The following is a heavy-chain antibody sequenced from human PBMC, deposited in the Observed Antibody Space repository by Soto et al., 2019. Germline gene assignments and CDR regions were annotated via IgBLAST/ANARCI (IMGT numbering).Heavy chain of an antibody. CDR1: GFTFSSYA. V-gene: IGHV3-23*01. Sequence: GGSLRLSCAASGFTFSSYAMSWVRQAPGKGLEWVSTISGSGGSTYYADSVKGRFTISRDNAKNSLYLQLNSLRDEDTAVYYCAREMGACSDSSCYPGPYDSWGQGTLVTVS. CDR2: ISGSGGST. D-gene: IGHD3-16*01. CDR3: AREMGACSDSSCYPGPYDS. J-gene: IGHJ5*02.